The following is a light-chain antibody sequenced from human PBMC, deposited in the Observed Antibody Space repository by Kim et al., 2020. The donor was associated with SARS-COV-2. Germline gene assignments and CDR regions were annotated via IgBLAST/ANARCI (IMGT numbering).Light chain of an antibody. Sequence: VLTQSPGTLSLSPGERVTLSCRASQSVGRDYLAWYQQRPGQAPRLLIYGTSSRATGIPDRFSGSGSGTDFTLIISRLEPEDFAVYYCQAYEDAGFAFGQGTKLEI. CDR3: QAYEDAGFA. CDR1: QSVGRDY. J-gene: IGKJ2*01. V-gene: IGKV3-20*01. CDR2: GTS.